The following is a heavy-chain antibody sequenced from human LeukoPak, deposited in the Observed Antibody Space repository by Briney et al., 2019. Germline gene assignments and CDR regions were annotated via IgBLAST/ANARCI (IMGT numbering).Heavy chain of an antibody. CDR2: IWYDGSNK. V-gene: IGHV3-33*01. J-gene: IGHJ5*02. Sequence: GGSLRLSCAASGFTFSSYGMPWVRQAPGKGLEWVAVIWYDGSNKYYADSVKGRFTISRDNSKNTLYLQMNSLRAEDTAVYYCAREMTTVTTRDQYNWFDPWGQGTLVTVSS. CDR1: GFTFSSYG. CDR3: AREMTTVTTRDQYNWFDP. D-gene: IGHD4-11*01.